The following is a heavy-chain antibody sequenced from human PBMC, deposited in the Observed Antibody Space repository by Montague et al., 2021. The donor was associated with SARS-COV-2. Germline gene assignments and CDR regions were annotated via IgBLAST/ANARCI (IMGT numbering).Heavy chain of an antibody. J-gene: IGHJ6*02. CDR2: FYAGGDT. D-gene: IGHD3-10*01. Sequence: SLRLSCAASGFTVTDTCMTWVRQPPGKGLEWVSVFYAGGDTYYADSVKGRFTIFRDSSNLYLQMNNLRAEDTAVYYCARDKFYYNSASYAMDLWGQGTTVTVSS. V-gene: IGHV3-53*01. CDR3: ARDKFYYNSASYAMDL. CDR1: GFTVTDTC.